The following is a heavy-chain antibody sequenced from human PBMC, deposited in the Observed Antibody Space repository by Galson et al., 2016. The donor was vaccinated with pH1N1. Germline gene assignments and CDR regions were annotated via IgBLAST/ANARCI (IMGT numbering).Heavy chain of an antibody. V-gene: IGHV5-51*01. CDR2: IYLGGSLI. CDR1: GHEFTSSW. Sequence: QSGAEVKKPGESLKISCKGSGHEFTSSWIGWVRQMPGKGLEWMGIIYLGGSLIRYRPSFQGQVTISADKSVNIVYLEWGSLKASDTATYYCARQNDYGDYRGDAFDIWGQGTMVTVSS. CDR3: ARQNDYGDYRGDAFDI. J-gene: IGHJ3*02. D-gene: IGHD4-17*01.